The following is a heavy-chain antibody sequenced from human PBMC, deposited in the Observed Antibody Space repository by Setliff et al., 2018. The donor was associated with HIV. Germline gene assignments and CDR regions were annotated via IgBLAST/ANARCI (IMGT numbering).Heavy chain of an antibody. CDR2: INPNSGGT. CDR1: GYTFTGYF. J-gene: IGHJ3*02. V-gene: IGHV1-2*06. Sequence: GASVKVSCKASGYTFTGYFLHWVRQATGQGLEWMGRINPNSGGTNYAQKFQGRVTMTRDTSISTAYMELSRLRSDDTAVYYCATKLPCTTGVCLDAFDIWGQGTMVTVSS. CDR3: ATKLPCTTGVCLDAFDI. D-gene: IGHD2-8*01.